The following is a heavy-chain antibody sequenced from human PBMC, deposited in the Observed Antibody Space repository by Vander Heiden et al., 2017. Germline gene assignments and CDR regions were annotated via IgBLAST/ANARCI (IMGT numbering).Heavy chain of an antibody. CDR3: AKDRGGHYYGMDV. D-gene: IGHD3-10*01. CDR2: VSSDGTYK. J-gene: IGHJ6*01. Sequence: QVQLGQSGGGVVPPEGSVLRSCAGSGFTFRNYGMHWLRQAPGKGLEWVAVVSSDGTYKYYGDSVRGRFTISRDNSKNTLSLQMNSLRPEDTAVYYCAKDRGGHYYGMDVWGKGPRSPSPQ. CDR1: GFTFRNYG. V-gene: IGHV3-30*18.